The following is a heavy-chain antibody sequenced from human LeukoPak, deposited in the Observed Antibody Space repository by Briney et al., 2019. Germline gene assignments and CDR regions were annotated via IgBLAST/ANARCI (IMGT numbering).Heavy chain of an antibody. J-gene: IGHJ5*02. D-gene: IGHD3-10*01. CDR2: INHSGST. V-gene: IGHV4-34*01. CDR1: GGSFSGYY. CDR3: ARLLRYYYGSGSYYKDNWFDP. Sequence: SETLSLTCAVYGGSFSGYYWSWIRQPPGKGLEWIGEINHSGSTNYNPSLKSRVTISVDTSKNQFSLKLSSVTAADTAVYYCARLLRYYYGSGSYYKDNWFDPWGQGTLVTVSS.